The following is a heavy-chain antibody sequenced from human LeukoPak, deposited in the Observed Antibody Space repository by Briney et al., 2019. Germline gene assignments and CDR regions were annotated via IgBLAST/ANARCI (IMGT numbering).Heavy chain of an antibody. CDR3: VKAAGHDNRDDSFDI. V-gene: IGHV3-23*01. CDR1: GFIFRNSG. D-gene: IGHD3-22*01. J-gene: IGHJ3*02. CDR2: ISDSGSRP. Sequence: GGSLRLSCAASGFIFRNSGMNWVRQAPGKGLEWVSGISDSGSRPYYADSMKGRSTISRDNSKNTLYLQINSLTVEDTASYYCVKAAGHDNRDDSFDIWGLGTMVTVSS.